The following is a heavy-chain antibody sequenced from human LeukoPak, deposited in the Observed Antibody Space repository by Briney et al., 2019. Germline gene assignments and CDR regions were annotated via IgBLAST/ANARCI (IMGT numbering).Heavy chain of an antibody. CDR1: GYTXTDYY. CDR3: AREGDGYDSSGYWFGY. V-gene: IGHV1-2*02. J-gene: IGHJ4*02. Sequence: GASVKVSCKASGYTXTDYYMHWVRQAPGQGLEWMGWTNPNSGGTNYAQKFQGRVTMTRDTSVSTAYMELIRLRSDDTAVYYCAREGDGYDSSGYWFGYWGQGNLVTVSS. D-gene: IGHD3-22*01. CDR2: TNPNSGGT.